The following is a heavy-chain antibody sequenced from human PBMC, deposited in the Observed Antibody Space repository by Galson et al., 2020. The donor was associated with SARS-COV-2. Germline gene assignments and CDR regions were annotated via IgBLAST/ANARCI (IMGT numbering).Heavy chain of an antibody. CDR3: ARGGQTQDSLVAVACPYYYYGMDV. V-gene: IGHV1-69*13. Sequence: SVTVSCKASGGTFSSYAISWVRQAPGQGLEWMGGIIPIFGTANYAQKFQGRVTITADESTSTAYMELSSLRSEDTAVYYCARGGQTQDSLVAVACPYYYYGMDVWGQGTTVTVSS. D-gene: IGHD6-19*01. CDR1: GGTFSSYA. CDR2: IIPIFGTA. J-gene: IGHJ6*02.